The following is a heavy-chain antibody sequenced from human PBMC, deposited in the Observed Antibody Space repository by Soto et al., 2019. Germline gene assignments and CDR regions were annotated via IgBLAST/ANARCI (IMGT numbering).Heavy chain of an antibody. V-gene: IGHV3-11*06. J-gene: IGHJ4*02. CDR2: ISSSSSYT. Sequence: QVQLVESGGGLVKPGGSLRLSCAASGFTFSDYYMSWIRQAPGKGLEWVSYISSSSSYTNYADSGKGRFTISRDNAKHTLYLQMNSLRAEDTAVYYCARDGGYSGYDYGVFNYWGQGTLVTVSS. CDR3: ARDGGYSGYDYGVFNY. CDR1: GFTFSDYY. D-gene: IGHD5-12*01.